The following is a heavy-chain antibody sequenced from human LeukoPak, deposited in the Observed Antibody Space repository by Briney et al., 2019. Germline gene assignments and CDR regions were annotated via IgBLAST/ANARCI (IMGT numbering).Heavy chain of an antibody. CDR3: ARRIGYCSSTSCYRNAFDI. Sequence: PSETLSLTCAVYGGSFSGYYCSWIRQPPGKGLEWIGEINHSGSTNYNPSLKSRVTISVDTSKNQFSLKLSSVTAADTAVYYCARRIGYCSSTSCYRNAFDIWGQGTMVTVSS. V-gene: IGHV4-34*01. D-gene: IGHD2-2*01. J-gene: IGHJ3*02. CDR2: INHSGST. CDR1: GGSFSGYY.